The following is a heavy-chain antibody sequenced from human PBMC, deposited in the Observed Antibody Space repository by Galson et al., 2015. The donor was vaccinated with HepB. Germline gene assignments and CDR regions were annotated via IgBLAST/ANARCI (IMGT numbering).Heavy chain of an antibody. Sequence: SLRLSCAASGFTFSTYGLHWVRQAPGKGLEWVAFIRYDGSYKYYADSVKGRFTISRDNSKNTLYLQMNSLRAEDRAVYYCAKETYRAYRFGDLNWGQGTLVTVSS. D-gene: IGHD3-10*01. CDR2: IRYDGSYK. J-gene: IGHJ4*02. CDR3: AKETYRAYRFGDLN. V-gene: IGHV3-30*02. CDR1: GFTFSTYG.